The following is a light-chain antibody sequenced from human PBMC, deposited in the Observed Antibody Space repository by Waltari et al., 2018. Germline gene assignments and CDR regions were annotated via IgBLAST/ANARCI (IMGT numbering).Light chain of an antibody. J-gene: IGKJ1*01. CDR3: QQYYRYLWT. Sequence: DIQMTQSPLSMSASVGDRVTITFRANHDIGIYLSWFQQRPVKAPHSLIYSASGLHGGFPSRFSGSGSVSDFTLTITSLQSEDFATYYCQQYYRYLWTFGQGTKVEIK. V-gene: IGKV1-16*01. CDR2: SAS. CDR1: HDIGIY.